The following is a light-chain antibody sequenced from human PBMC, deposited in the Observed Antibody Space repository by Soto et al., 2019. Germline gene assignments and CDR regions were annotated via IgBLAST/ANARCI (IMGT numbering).Light chain of an antibody. CDR1: QSVRNSY. V-gene: IGKV3-20*01. J-gene: IGKJ5*01. CDR2: GAS. Sequence: ESVLTQSPGTLSLSPGERGTLSFMGIQSVRNSYLAWYQQKPGQAPRLLMSGASSRSTGIPDRFSGNGSGTDFTLTISRLEPEDFAVYYCQQYGNSPQITFGQGTRLEIK. CDR3: QQYGNSPQIT.